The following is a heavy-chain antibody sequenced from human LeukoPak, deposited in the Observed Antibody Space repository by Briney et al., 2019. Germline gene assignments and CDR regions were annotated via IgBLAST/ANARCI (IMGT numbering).Heavy chain of an antibody. CDR1: GFTFSSYT. CDR3: ARALTTLTYEGY. CDR2: ISGSNSYI. J-gene: IGHJ4*02. Sequence: GGSLRLSCAASGFTFSSYTMHWIRQAPGKGLEWVSSISGSNSYIFYADSVKGRFTVSRDNAKDSLYLQMNSLRAEDTAVYHCARALTTLTYEGYWGQGTLVTVSS. D-gene: IGHD1-1*01. V-gene: IGHV3-21*01.